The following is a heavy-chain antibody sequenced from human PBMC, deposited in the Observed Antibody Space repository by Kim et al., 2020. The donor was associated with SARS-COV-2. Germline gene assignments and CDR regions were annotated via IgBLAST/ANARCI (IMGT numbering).Heavy chain of an antibody. J-gene: IGHJ6*02. D-gene: IGHD5-18*01. CDR3: ARVNGGNGYSGGSIDV. Sequence: GGSLRLSCAASGFTFSRYGMHWVRLAPGKGLERVAVIWYDGSKKYYADSVEGRITISRDNSKATVYLQMDSLRAEDTAVYYCARVNGGNGYSGGSIDVWGQGTTVTVSS. V-gene: IGHV3-33*01. CDR2: IWYDGSKK. CDR1: GFTFSRYG.